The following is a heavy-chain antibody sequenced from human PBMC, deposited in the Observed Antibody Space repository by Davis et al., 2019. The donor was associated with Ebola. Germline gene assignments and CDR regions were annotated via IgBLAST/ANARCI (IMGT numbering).Heavy chain of an antibody. CDR3: ARGLLERYFDL. J-gene: IGHJ2*01. V-gene: IGHV4-59*01. CDR2: IYYSGST. Sequence: MPSETLPLTCTVSCGPIHSYYSGWIRQPPGKGLEWIGYIYYSGSTNYNPSLKSRVTISVDTSKNQFSLKLSSVTAADTAVYYCARGLLERYFDLWGRGTLVTVSS. CDR1: CGPIHSYY. D-gene: IGHD3-3*01.